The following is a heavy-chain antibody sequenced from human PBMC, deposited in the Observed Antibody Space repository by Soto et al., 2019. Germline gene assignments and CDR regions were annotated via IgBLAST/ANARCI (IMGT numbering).Heavy chain of an antibody. D-gene: IGHD3-9*01. J-gene: IGHJ6*03. Sequence: ASVKVSCKASGYTFTSYGISWVRQAPGQGLEWMGWISAYNGNTNYAQKLQGRVTMTTDTSTSPAYMELRSLGSDDTAVYYCARRQTYYDILTGQKPRAYYYYMDVWGKGTTVTVSS. V-gene: IGHV1-18*01. CDR3: ARRQTYYDILTGQKPRAYYYYMDV. CDR1: GYTFTSYG. CDR2: ISAYNGNT.